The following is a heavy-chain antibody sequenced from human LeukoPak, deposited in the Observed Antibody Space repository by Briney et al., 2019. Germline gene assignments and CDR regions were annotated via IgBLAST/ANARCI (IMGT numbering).Heavy chain of an antibody. CDR2: IIPIFGTA. D-gene: IGHD6-6*01. Sequence: SVKVSCKASGGTFSSYAISWVRQAPGQGLEWMGGIIPIFGTANYAQKFQGRVTITADESTSTAYMELSSLRSEDTAVYYCARARSRGYSSSSTETDYWGQGTLVTVSS. V-gene: IGHV1-69*13. CDR3: ARARSRGYSSSSTETDY. CDR1: GGTFSSYA. J-gene: IGHJ4*02.